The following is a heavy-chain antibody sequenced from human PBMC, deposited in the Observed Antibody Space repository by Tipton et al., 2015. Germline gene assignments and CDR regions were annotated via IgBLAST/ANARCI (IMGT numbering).Heavy chain of an antibody. J-gene: IGHJ4*02. CDR2: IKPDGSEE. D-gene: IGHD6-6*01. V-gene: IGHV3-7*02. Sequence: GSLRLSCAASGFTFSSYWMGWVRQGPGKGLEWVAYIKPDGSEEKYVDAVRGRFTISKDNAKNSLYLQMDSLRSEDTAVYYCARGPPSGMKYFDYWGQGTLVTVSS. CDR1: GFTFSSYW. CDR3: ARGPPSGMKYFDY.